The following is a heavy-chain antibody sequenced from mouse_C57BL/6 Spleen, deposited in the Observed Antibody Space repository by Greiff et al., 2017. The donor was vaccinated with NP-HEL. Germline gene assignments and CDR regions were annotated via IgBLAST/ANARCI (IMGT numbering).Heavy chain of an antibody. V-gene: IGHV1-64*01. CDR2: IHPNSGST. J-gene: IGHJ2*01. CDR1: GYTFTSYW. D-gene: IGHD1-1*01. Sequence: QVQLQQSGAELVKPGASVKLSCKASGYTFTSYWMHWVKQRPGQGLEWIGMIHPNSGSTNYNEKFKSKATLTVDKSSSTAYMQLSSLTSEDSAVYYCARLFITTVVFDYWGQGTTLTVSS. CDR3: ARLFITTVVFDY.